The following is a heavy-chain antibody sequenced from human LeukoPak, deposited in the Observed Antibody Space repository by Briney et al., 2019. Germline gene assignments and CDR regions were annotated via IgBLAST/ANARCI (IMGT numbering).Heavy chain of an antibody. V-gene: IGHV4-34*01. D-gene: IGHD6-19*01. CDR1: GGSFSGYY. CDR2: INHSGST. J-gene: IGHJ5*02. CDR3: ARGLPYSSGWYRGLNWFAP. Sequence: SETLSLTCAVYGGSFSGYYWSWIRQPPGKGLEWIGEINHSGSTNYNPSLKSRVTISVDTSKNQFSLKLSSVTAADTAVYYCARGLPYSSGWYRGLNWFAPWGQGTLVTVSS.